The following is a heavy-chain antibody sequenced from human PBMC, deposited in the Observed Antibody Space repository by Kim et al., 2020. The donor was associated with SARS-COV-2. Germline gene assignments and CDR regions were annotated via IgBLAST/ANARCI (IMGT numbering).Heavy chain of an antibody. Sequence: GGSLRLSCAASGFTFSNSWMSWVRQAPGKGLEWVGGIKSKNDGGTTDYAAHVKGRFTISRDDSTHTLYLQINSLKTEDTAVYSCTTVGTLLVEVWGQGTT. J-gene: IGHJ6*02. CDR1: GFTFSNSW. D-gene: IGHD3-10*01. V-gene: IGHV3-15*01. CDR3: TTVGTLLVEV. CDR2: IKSKNDGGTT.